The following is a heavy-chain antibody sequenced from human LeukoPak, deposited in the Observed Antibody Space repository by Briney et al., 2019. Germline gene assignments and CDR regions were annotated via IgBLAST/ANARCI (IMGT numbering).Heavy chain of an antibody. Sequence: PSETLSLTCTVSGGSLSSYYWSWIRQPPGKGLEWIGYIYYSGSTNYNPSLKSRVTISVDTSKNQFSLKLSSVTAADTAVYYCARAQHVDTAMVNYYYYYGMDVWGKGTTVTVSS. V-gene: IGHV4-59*01. CDR3: ARAQHVDTAMVNYYYYYGMDV. J-gene: IGHJ6*04. D-gene: IGHD5-18*01. CDR2: IYYSGST. CDR1: GGSLSSYY.